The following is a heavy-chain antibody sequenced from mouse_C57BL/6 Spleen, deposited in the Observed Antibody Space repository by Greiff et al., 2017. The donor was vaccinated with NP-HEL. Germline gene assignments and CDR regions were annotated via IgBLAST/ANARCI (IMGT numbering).Heavy chain of an antibody. CDR2: IDPSDSET. Sequence: QVQLQQPGAELVRPGSSVKLSCKASGYTFTSYWMHWVKQRPIQGLEWIGNIDPSDSETHSNQKFKDKATLTVDKSSSTAYMQLSSLTSEDFAVYDCAREGGYYGSPLIAYWGQGTLVTVSA. V-gene: IGHV1-52*01. CDR1: GYTFTSYW. J-gene: IGHJ3*01. D-gene: IGHD1-1*01. CDR3: AREGGYYGSPLIAY.